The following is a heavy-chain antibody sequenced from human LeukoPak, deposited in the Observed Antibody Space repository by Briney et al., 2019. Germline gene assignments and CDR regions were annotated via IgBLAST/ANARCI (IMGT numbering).Heavy chain of an antibody. CDR3: AKGLEGYYYYGMDV. CDR2: ISWNSGSI. V-gene: IGHV3-9*01. J-gene: IGHJ6*02. Sequence: PGGSLRLSCAASGFTFDDYAMHWVRQAPGKGLEWVSGISWNSGSIGYADSVKGRFTISRDNAKNSLYLQMNSLRAEDTALYYRAKGLEGYYYYGMDVWGQGTTVTVSS. CDR1: GFTFDDYA.